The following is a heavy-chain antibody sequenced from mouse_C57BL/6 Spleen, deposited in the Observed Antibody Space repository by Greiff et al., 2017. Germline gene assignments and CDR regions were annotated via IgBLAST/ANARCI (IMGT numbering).Heavy chain of an antibody. Sequence: QVHVKQPGAELVRPGSSVKLSCKASGYTFTSYWMDWVKQRPGQGLEWIGNIYPSDSETHYNQKFKDKATLTVDKSSSTAYMQLSSLTSEDSAVYYCARGAQATGGDYWGQGTSVTVSS. D-gene: IGHD3-2*02. CDR1: GYTFTSYW. J-gene: IGHJ4*01. CDR3: ARGAQATGGDY. CDR2: IYPSDSET. V-gene: IGHV1-61*01.